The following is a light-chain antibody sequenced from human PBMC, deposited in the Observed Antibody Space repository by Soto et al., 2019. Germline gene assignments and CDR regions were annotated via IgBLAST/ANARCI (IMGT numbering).Light chain of an antibody. CDR3: QQYGSSPTT. Sequence: EVVWPQHPATLSLSPGERATLSCRASQSVSSSYLAWYQQKPGQAPRLLIYGASSRATGIPDRFSGSGSGTDFTLTISRLEPEDFAVYYCQQYGSSPTTFGQRTKVDI. CDR2: GAS. CDR1: QSVSSSY. V-gene: IGKV3-20*01. J-gene: IGKJ1*01.